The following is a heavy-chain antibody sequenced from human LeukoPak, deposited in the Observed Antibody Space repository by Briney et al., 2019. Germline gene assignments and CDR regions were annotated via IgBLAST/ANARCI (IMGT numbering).Heavy chain of an antibody. CDR3: ATETNGRHYDY. D-gene: IGHD1-14*01. CDR1: GLTFSTSG. J-gene: IGHJ4*02. CDR2: IGPTGSDG. V-gene: IGHV3-21*06. Sequence: PGGSLRLSCTASGLTFSTSGFSWVRQAPGKGLEWVASIGPTGSDGYHADSIKGRFSISRDNANNFLYLQMNSLRAEDTAVYYCATETNGRHYDYWGQGTLLTVSS.